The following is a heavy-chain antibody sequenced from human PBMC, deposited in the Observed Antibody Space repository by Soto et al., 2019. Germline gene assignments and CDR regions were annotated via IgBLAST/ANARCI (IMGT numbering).Heavy chain of an antibody. J-gene: IGHJ4*02. CDR1: GYTFTSYA. CDR2: ISAYNGNT. CDR3: ARCVEPDAWQEY. D-gene: IGHD3-16*01. V-gene: IGHV1-18*01. Sequence: ASVKVSCKASGYTFTSYAMHWVRQAPGQRLEWMGWISAYNGNTNYAQKLQGRVTMTTDTSTSTAYMELRSLRSDDTAVYYCARCVEPDAWQEYWGQGTRVTVSS.